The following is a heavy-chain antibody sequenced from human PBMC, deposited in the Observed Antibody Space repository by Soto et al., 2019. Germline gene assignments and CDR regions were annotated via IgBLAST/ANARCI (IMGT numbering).Heavy chain of an antibody. CDR3: ARERVGSSSQSVGTPNWFDP. J-gene: IGHJ5*02. CDR2: IYTSGST. D-gene: IGHD6-13*01. V-gene: IGHV4-4*07. Sequence: QVPLQESGPGLVKPSETLSLTCTVSGGSISSYYWSWIRQPAGKGLEWIGRIYTSGSTNYNPSLKSRVTMSVDTSKNQFSLKLSAVTAADTAVYYCARERVGSSSQSVGTPNWFDPWGQGTLVTVSS. CDR1: GGSISSYY.